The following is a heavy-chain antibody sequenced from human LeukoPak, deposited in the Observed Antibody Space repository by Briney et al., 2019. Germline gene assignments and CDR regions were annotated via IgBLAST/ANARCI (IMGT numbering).Heavy chain of an antibody. CDR2: INENGEST. D-gene: IGHD3-3*01. V-gene: IGHV3-20*04. Sequence: AGGSLRLSCAASGFTFHNYGMSWVRQVPGKGLEWVSSINENGESTAYADSVRGRFTISRDNAKISLYLHMNSLRVEDTAIYFCVRHDFCSGLKGGDYWGQGTLVTVSS. CDR1: GFTFHNYG. CDR3: VRHDFCSGLKGGDY. J-gene: IGHJ4*02.